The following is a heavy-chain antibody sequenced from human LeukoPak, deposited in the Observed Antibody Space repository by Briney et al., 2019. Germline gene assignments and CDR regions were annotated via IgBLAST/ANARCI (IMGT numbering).Heavy chain of an antibody. J-gene: IGHJ4*02. CDR3: ARVYYDSSAYFDY. CDR1: GGSISSYY. CDR2: IYYSGST. D-gene: IGHD3-22*01. V-gene: IGHV4-59*01. Sequence: SETLSLTCTVSGGSISSYYWSWIRQPPGKGLEWIGYIYYSGSTNYNPSLKGRVTISVDTSKNQFSLKLSSVTAADTAVYYCARVYYDSSAYFDYWGQGTLVTVSS.